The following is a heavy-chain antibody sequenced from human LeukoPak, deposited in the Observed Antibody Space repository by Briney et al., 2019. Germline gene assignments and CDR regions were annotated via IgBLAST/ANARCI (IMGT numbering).Heavy chain of an antibody. CDR1: GGSISSSSYY. CDR3: ARDYDILTGRTGGWFDP. J-gene: IGHJ5*02. V-gene: IGHV4-39*02. D-gene: IGHD3-9*01. CDR2: IYYSGST. Sequence: SETLSLTCTVSGGSISSSSYYLGWIRQPPGKGLEWIGSIYYSGSTYYNPSLKSRVTISVDTSKNQFSLKLSSVTAADTAVYYCARDYDILTGRTGGWFDPWGQGTLVTVSS.